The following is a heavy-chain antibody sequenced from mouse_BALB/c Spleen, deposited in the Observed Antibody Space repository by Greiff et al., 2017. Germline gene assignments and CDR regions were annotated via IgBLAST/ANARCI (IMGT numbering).Heavy chain of an antibody. Sequence: VKLQESGAELVRPGVSVKISCKGSGYTFTDYAMHWVKQSHAKSLEWIGVISTYYGDASYNQKFKGKATMTVDKSSSTAYMELARLTSEDSAIYYCARDYGNYFDYWGQGTTLTVSS. D-gene: IGHD2-1*01. V-gene: IGHV1S137*01. J-gene: IGHJ2*01. CDR3: ARDYGNYFDY. CDR1: GYTFTDYA. CDR2: ISTYYGDA.